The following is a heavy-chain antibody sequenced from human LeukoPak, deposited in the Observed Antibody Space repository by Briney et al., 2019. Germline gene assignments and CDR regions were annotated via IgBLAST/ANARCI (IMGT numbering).Heavy chain of an antibody. CDR1: GGSFSGYY. V-gene: IGHV4-34*01. CDR2: INHSGST. CDR3: ARGSGYDFWSGYFLDY. D-gene: IGHD3-3*01. Sequence: SETLSLTCAVYGGSFSGYYWSWIRQPPGKGLEWIGEINHSGSTNYNPSLKSRVTISVDTSKNQFSLRLSSVTAADTAVYYCARGSGYDFWSGYFLDYWGQGTLVTVSS. J-gene: IGHJ4*02.